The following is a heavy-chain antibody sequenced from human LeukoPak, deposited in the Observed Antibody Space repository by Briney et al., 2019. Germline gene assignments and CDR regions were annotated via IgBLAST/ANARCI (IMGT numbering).Heavy chain of an antibody. D-gene: IGHD3-10*01. J-gene: IGHJ3*02. V-gene: IGHV4-31*03. Sequence: SETLSLTCTVSGGSISSGGYYWSWIRQHPGKGLEWIGYIYYSGSTYYNPSLKSRVTISVDTSKNQFSLKLSSVTAADTAVYYCARGGQDVLLWFGELMGDAFDIWGQGTMVTVSS. CDR2: IYYSGST. CDR3: ARGGQDVLLWFGELMGDAFDI. CDR1: GGSISSGGYY.